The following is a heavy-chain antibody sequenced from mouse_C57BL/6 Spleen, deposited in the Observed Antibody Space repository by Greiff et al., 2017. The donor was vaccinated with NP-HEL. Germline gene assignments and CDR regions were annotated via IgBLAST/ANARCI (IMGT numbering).Heavy chain of an antibody. CDR2: INPSSGYT. J-gene: IGHJ1*03. D-gene: IGHD1-1*01. V-gene: IGHV1-7*01. Sequence: VQLQQSGAELAKPGASVKLSCKASGYTFTSNWMHWVKQRPGQGLEWIGYINPSSGYTKYNQKFKDKATLTADKSSSTAYMQLSSLTYEDSAVYYCARGATVPDWYFDVWGTGTTVTVSS. CDR1: GYTFTSNW. CDR3: ARGATVPDWYFDV.